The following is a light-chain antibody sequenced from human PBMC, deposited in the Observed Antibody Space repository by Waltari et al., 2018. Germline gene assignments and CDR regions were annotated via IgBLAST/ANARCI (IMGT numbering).Light chain of an antibody. CDR1: QSVNTNY. CDR2: GAS. V-gene: IGKV3-20*01. Sequence: EVLLTQSPGTLSLSPGERVTLSCRASQSVNTNYLAWYQKKPGQAPRLLIYGASSGATGIPDRFSGSGSGTDFSLTISRVEPEDFAVYYCQHYGASPLTFGGGTTVEIK. CDR3: QHYGASPLT. J-gene: IGKJ4*01.